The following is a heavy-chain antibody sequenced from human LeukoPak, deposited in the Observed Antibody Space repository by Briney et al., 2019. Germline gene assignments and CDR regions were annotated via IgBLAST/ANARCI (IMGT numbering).Heavy chain of an antibody. J-gene: IGHJ6*03. CDR1: GGSISSSSYY. Sequence: PSETLSLTCTVSGGSISSSSYYWGWIRQPPARVLEWIGSIYYSGSTYYNPSLKSRVTISVDTSKNRFYLKLSSVTAADTAVYYCASRAAAAGTHHWYYYYYMDVWGKGTTVTVSS. D-gene: IGHD6-13*01. CDR3: ASRAAAAGTHHWYYYYYMDV. CDR2: IYYSGST. V-gene: IGHV4-39*07.